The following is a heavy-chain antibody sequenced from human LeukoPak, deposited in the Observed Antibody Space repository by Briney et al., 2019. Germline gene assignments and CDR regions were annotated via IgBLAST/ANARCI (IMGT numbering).Heavy chain of an antibody. CDR2: IYYSGST. CDR1: GGSISSSSYS. V-gene: IGHV4-39*01. CDR3: ARRSSGWIRASDY. J-gene: IGHJ4*02. Sequence: PSETLSLTCTVSGGSISSSSYSWGWIRQPPGKGLEWIGSIYYSGSTYYNPSLKSRVTISVDTSKNQFSLKLSSVTAADTAVYYCARRSSGWIRASDYWGQGTLVTVSS. D-gene: IGHD6-19*01.